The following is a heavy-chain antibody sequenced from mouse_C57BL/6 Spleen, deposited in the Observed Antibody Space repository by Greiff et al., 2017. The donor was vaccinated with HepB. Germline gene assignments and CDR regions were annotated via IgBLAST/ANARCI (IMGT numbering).Heavy chain of an antibody. CDR3: ARSVIITTVVASPFDY. D-gene: IGHD1-1*01. Sequence: EVQLQQSGPELVKPGASVKISCKASGYTFTDYYMNWVKQSHGKSLEWIGDINPNNGGTSYNQKFKGKATLTVDKSSSTAYMELRSLTSEDSAVYYCARSVIITTVVASPFDYWGQGTTLTVSS. CDR2: INPNNGGT. V-gene: IGHV1-26*01. J-gene: IGHJ2*01. CDR1: GYTFTDYY.